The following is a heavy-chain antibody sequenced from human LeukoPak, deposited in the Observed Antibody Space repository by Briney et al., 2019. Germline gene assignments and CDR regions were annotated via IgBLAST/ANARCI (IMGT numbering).Heavy chain of an antibody. CDR3: ATVMWYSVAVNGDWFDP. CDR2: FDPEDGET. Sequence: ASVKVSCKVSGYTLTELSMHWVRQAPGKGLEWKGGFDPEDGETIYAQEFQGRVTMTEDTSTDTAYMELSSLRSEDTAVYYCATVMWYSVAVNGDWFDPWGQGTLVTVSS. D-gene: IGHD6-19*01. J-gene: IGHJ5*02. V-gene: IGHV1-24*01. CDR1: GYTLTELS.